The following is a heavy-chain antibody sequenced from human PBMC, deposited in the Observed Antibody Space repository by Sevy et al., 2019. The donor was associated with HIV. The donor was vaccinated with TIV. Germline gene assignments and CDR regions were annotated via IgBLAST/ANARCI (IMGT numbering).Heavy chain of an antibody. D-gene: IGHD2-2*01. V-gene: IGHV3-73*01. CDR3: TRQDCSSTSCYASGMDV. CDR2: IRSKANSYAT. J-gene: IGHJ6*02. Sequence: GGSLRLSCAASGFTFSGSAMHWVRQASGKGLEWVGRIRSKANSYATAYAASVKGRFTIPRDDSKNTAYLQMNSLKTEDTAGYYCTRQDCSSTSCYASGMDVWGQGTTVTVSS. CDR1: GFTFSGSA.